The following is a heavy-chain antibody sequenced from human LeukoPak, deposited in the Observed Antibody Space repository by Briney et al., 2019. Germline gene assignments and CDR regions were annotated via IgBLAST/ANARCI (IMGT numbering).Heavy chain of an antibody. V-gene: IGHV3-66*01. CDR1: GFTVSSNY. D-gene: IGHD1-26*01. CDR2: IYTGGST. CDR3: AREVGSGSYYFGY. J-gene: IGHJ4*02. Sequence: PGGSLRLSCAASGFTVSSNYMSWVRQAPGKGLEWVSVIYTGGSTYYAESVKGRFTITMDNSKNTLYLQMNSLRAKDTAVYYCAREVGSGSYYFGYWGQGTLVTVSS.